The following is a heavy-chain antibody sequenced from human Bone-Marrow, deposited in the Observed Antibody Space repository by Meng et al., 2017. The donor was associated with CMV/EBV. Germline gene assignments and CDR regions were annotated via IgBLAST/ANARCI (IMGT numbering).Heavy chain of an antibody. Sequence: GESLKISCAASGFTFSSYAMHWVRQAPGKGLEWVAVISYDGSNKYYADSVKGRFTISRDNSKNTLYLQMNSLRAEDTAVYYCAKGPKITIFGVVIEGGMDVWGQGTTVTVSS. CDR3: AKGPKITIFGVVIEGGMDV. CDR2: ISYDGSNK. D-gene: IGHD3-3*01. V-gene: IGHV3-30*04. J-gene: IGHJ6*02. CDR1: GFTFSSYA.